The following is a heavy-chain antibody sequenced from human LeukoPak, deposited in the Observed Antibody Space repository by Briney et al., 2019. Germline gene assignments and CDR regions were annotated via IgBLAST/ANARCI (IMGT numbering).Heavy chain of an antibody. D-gene: IGHD3-16*01. V-gene: IGHV4-61*02. J-gene: IGHJ3*02. CDR3: ARDEDYDDVGGHPYAAFDI. CDR1: GGSISGGSYF. Sequence: SETLSLTCTVSGGSISGGSYFWSWIRQPAGKGLEWIGRIYTSGSTNYNPSLKSRVTISVDTSKNQFSLKLSSVTAADTAVYYCARDEDYDDVGGHPYAAFDIWGQGTMVTVSS. CDR2: IYTSGST.